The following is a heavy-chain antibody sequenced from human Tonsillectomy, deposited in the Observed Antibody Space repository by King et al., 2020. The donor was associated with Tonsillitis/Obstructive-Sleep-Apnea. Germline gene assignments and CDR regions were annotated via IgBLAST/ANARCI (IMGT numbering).Heavy chain of an antibody. V-gene: IGHV3-9*01. CDR2: ISWNSNTI. J-gene: IGHJ4*02. CDR3: AKDRVPSCGGDCYFGG. CDR1: GFTFDDYA. D-gene: IGHD2-21*01. Sequence: VQLVESGGGLVQPGRSLRLSCAASGFTFDDYAMHWVRQAPGKGLEWVSGISWNSNTIGYEDSVKGRFTISRDNAKNSLYLQMNSLRAEDTALYYCAKDRVPSCGGDCYFGGWGQGTLVTVSS.